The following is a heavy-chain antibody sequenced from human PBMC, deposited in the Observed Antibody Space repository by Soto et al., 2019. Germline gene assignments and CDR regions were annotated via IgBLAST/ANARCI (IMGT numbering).Heavy chain of an antibody. CDR2: MNPNSGNT. CDR1: GYTFTSYD. J-gene: IGHJ6*03. D-gene: IGHD3-3*01. Sequence: ASVKVSCKASGYTFTSYDINWVRQATGQGLEWMGWMNPNSGNTGYAQKFQGRVTMTRNTSISTAYMELSSLRSEDTAAYYCARMGRYDFWSGYHHDYYYYYYMDVWGKGTKVTVSS. CDR3: ARMGRYDFWSGYHHDYYYYYYMDV. V-gene: IGHV1-8*01.